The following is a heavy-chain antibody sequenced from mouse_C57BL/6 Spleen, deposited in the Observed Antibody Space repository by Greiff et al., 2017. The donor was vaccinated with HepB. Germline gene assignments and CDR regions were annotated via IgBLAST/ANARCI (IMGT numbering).Heavy chain of an antibody. CDR3: ASAYDGYYVDY. CDR1: GYTFTSYW. J-gene: IGHJ2*01. D-gene: IGHD2-3*01. CDR2: IHPNSGST. V-gene: IGHV1-64*01. Sequence: QVHVKQPGAELVKPGASVKLSCKASGYTFTSYWMHWVKQRPGQGLEWIGMIHPNSGSTNYNEKFKSKATLTVGKSSSTAYMQLSSLTSEDSAVYYCASAYDGYYVDYWGQGTTLTVSS.